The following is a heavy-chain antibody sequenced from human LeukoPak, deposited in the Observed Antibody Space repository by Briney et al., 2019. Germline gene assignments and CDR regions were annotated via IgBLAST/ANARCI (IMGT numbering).Heavy chain of an antibody. CDR1: GFSFSTYG. V-gene: IGHV3-33*01. Sequence: GRSLSLSCAASGFSFSTYGMFWVRQAPGKGLEWVALIWYDGSKKYYADSVKGRFTISRDNAKNSLYLQMNSLRAEDTTVYYCARAVGSGPGGHFDYWGQGTLVTVSS. D-gene: IGHD6-19*01. CDR2: IWYDGSKK. CDR3: ARAVGSGPGGHFDY. J-gene: IGHJ4*02.